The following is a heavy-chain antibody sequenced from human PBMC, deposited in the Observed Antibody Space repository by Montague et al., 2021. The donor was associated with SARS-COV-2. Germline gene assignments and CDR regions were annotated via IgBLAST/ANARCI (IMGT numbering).Heavy chain of an antibody. CDR2: XXWNDME. Sequence: PALVKPTQTLTLTCNFSGFSLATRGMAVGWVRQPPGKGLEWLALXXWNDMERYSLSLRSRLTITKDPSKNQVVLTLANMGPVDTATYYCAHRLFIKVLIGAESDAFDVWGPGTRVTVSS. CDR1: GFSLATRGMA. D-gene: IGHD3-10*01. J-gene: IGHJ3*01. CDR3: AHRLFIKVLIGAESDAFDV. V-gene: IGHV2-5*01.